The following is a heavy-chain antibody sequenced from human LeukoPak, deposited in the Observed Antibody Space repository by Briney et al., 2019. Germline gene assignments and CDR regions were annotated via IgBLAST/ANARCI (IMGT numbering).Heavy chain of an antibody. CDR3: ARDQRFRGITMVRAKNWFDP. V-gene: IGHV4-39*07. D-gene: IGHD3-10*01. CDR1: GGSISSSSYY. CDR2: INHSGST. J-gene: IGHJ5*02. Sequence: PSETLSLTCTVSGGSISSSSYYWGWIRQPPGKGLEWIGEINHSGSTNYNPSLKSRVTISVDTSKNQFSLKLSSVTAADTAVYYRARDQRFRGITMVRAKNWFDPWGQGTLVTVSS.